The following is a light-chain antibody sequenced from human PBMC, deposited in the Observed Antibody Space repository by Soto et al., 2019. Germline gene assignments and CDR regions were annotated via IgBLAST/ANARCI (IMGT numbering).Light chain of an antibody. V-gene: IGKV3-20*01. CDR3: QQYGSSPPYT. J-gene: IGKJ2*01. CDR2: GAS. Sequence: EIVLTQSPGTLSLSPGARATLSCRASQSVSSRYLAWYQQKPGQAPRLLIYGASSRATGIPDRFSGSGSGTYFTLTISRLEPEDFAVYYCQQYGSSPPYTFGQGTKLEIK. CDR1: QSVSSRY.